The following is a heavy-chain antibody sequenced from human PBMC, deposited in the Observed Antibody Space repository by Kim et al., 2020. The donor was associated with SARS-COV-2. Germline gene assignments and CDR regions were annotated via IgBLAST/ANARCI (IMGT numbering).Heavy chain of an antibody. V-gene: IGHV5-51*01. CDR1: GYSFTSYW. CDR3: ARHAPSELRFLEWLLPGDY. CDR2: IYPGDSDT. D-gene: IGHD3-3*01. Sequence: GESLKISCKGSGYSFTSYWIGWVRQMPGKGLEWMGIIYPGDSDTRYSPSFQGQVTISADKSISTAYLQWSSLKASDTAMYYCARHAPSELRFLEWLLPGDYWGQGTLVTVSS. J-gene: IGHJ4*02.